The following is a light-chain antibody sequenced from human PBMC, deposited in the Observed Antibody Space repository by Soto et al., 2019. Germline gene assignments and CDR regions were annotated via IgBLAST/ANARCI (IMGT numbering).Light chain of an antibody. CDR1: QHVFSPTHNQHY. Sequence: DIVMTKPPASMSVSLGERATINGKSTQHVFSPTHNQHYLAWYQQKPGQPPKLLIFWASSRDSGVPDRFSASGSGTDFTLTITSLQAEDVAVYYCYQYHSTPWTFGQGTKVDIK. J-gene: IGKJ1*01. CDR2: WAS. CDR3: YQYHSTPWT. V-gene: IGKV4-1*01.